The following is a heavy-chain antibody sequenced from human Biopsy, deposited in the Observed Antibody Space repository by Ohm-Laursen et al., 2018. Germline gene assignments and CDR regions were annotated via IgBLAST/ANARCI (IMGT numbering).Heavy chain of an antibody. V-gene: IGHV4-34*01. CDR2: INHRGFT. CDR1: GGSLSGYY. J-gene: IGHJ3*02. Sequence: SQTLSLTWTVSGGSLSGYYWNWIRQSPGKGLEWTGEINHRGFTSNNPSLKSRVTISVDTSKNQFSLKLGSVTAADTAVYYCAKNLAVSSYALDIWGQGTMVTVSS. CDR3: AKNLAVSSYALDI. D-gene: IGHD2/OR15-2a*01.